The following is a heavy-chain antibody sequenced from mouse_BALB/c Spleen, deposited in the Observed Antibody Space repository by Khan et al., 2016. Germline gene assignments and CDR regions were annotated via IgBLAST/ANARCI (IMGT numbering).Heavy chain of an antibody. CDR3: ARHDYRYDYAMDY. Sequence: QVQLKESGPGLVAPSQSLSITCTISGFSLTSYGVHWVRQPPGKGLEWLVVIWSDGSTTYNSALKSRLSISKDNSKSQVFLKMNSLQTDDTAMYDDARHDYRYDYAMDYWGQGTSVTVSS. D-gene: IGHD2-14*01. J-gene: IGHJ4*01. V-gene: IGHV2-6-1*01. CDR2: IWSDGST. CDR1: GFSLTSYG.